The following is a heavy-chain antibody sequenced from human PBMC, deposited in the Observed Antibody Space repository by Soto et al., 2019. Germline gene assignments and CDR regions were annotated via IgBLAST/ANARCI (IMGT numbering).Heavy chain of an antibody. CDR2: IRSKANSYAT. D-gene: IGHD2-2*01. V-gene: IGHV3-73*01. J-gene: IGHJ6*03. CDR3: TRRTPPRYCSSNRCLETYYYYYYMDV. CDR1: GVNFSGSA. Sequence: PVGSLRLPYAASGVNFSGSAMHWVRQASGKGLEWVGRIRSKANSYATAYAASVKGRFTISRDDSKNTAYLQMNSLKTEDTAVYYCTRRTPPRYCSSNRCLETYYYYYYMDVWGKGTTVTVSS.